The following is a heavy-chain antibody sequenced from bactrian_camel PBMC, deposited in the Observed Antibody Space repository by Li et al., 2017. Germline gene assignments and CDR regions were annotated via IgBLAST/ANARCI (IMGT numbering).Heavy chain of an antibody. CDR1: GFAFSDSG. V-gene: IGHV3S40*01. D-gene: IGHD5*01. J-gene: IGHJ7*01. Sequence: VQLVESGGDLVRPGGSLTLSCEASGFAFSDSGLSWVRQAPGKGLEWVASISSGGERLFYADSVKGRFTISRDNAKNTVYLQMNSLKPDDTAVYYCVRVEGDNLFGYGVNDWGKGTQVTVS. CDR2: ISSGGERL.